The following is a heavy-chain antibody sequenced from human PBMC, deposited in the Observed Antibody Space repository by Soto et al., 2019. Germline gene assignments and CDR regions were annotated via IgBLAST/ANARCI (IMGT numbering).Heavy chain of an antibody. CDR3: ARDQYYDSSGYYYGMDV. CDR1: GYTFTSYA. Sequence: ASVKVSCKASGYTFTSYAMHWVRQAPGQRLEWMGWINAGNGNTKYSQKFQGRVTITRDTSASTAYMELSSLRSEDTAVYYCARDQYYDSSGYYYGMDVWGQGTTVTVSS. CDR2: INAGNGNT. J-gene: IGHJ6*02. D-gene: IGHD3-22*01. V-gene: IGHV1-3*01.